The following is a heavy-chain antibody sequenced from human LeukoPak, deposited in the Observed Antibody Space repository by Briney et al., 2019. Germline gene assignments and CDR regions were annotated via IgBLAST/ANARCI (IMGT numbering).Heavy chain of an antibody. D-gene: IGHD1-26*01. V-gene: IGHV4-4*07. CDR2: IYTGGST. J-gene: IGHJ3*02. Sequence: SETLSLTCTVSGGSISSYYWSWIRQPAGKGLEWIGRIYTGGSTNYNPALKSRVTMSVDQSKNQFSLKMSSVTAADTAVYYCARVVLPRGSPLEAFDIWGQGTMVTVSS. CDR3: ARVVLPRGSPLEAFDI. CDR1: GGSISSYY.